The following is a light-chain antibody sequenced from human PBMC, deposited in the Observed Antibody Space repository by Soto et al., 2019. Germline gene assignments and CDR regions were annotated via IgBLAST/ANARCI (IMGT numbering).Light chain of an antibody. Sequence: EIVLTQSPGTLSLSPGERATLSCRASQSVSSNYLAWYQRKPGQAPRLLIYAASSSATDIPKRFSGSGSGTDFTLTITSLEPEDFALYYWQQYGGSPPTFGQGTKVEIK. CDR3: QQYGGSPPT. J-gene: IGKJ1*01. CDR1: QSVSSNY. CDR2: AAS. V-gene: IGKV3-20*01.